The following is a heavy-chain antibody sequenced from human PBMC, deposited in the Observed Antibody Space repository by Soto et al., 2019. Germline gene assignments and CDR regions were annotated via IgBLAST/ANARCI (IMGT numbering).Heavy chain of an antibody. Sequence: QVQLVESGGGVVQPGRSLRLSCAASGFTFSRDAMHWVRQALGKGLEWVAVISYDGSKKYYADSVKGRFTISRDNSKNTLYLQMNSLRAEDTAVYYCAGAYAAITPGDYWGQGTLVTVSS. CDR3: AGAYAAITPGDY. CDR1: GFTFSRDA. D-gene: IGHD1-20*01. J-gene: IGHJ4*02. CDR2: ISYDGSKK. V-gene: IGHV3-30-3*01.